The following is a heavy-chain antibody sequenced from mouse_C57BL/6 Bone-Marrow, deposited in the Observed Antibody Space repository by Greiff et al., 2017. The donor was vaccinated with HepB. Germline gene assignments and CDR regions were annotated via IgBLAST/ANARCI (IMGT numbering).Heavy chain of an antibody. CDR3: ARYDYGSSFDY. CDR2: IDPSDSYT. V-gene: IGHV1-69*01. J-gene: IGHJ2*01. Sequence: QVQLTQPGAELVMPGASVKLSCKASGYTFTSYWMHWVKQRPGQGLEWIGEIDPSDSYTNYNQKFKGKSTLTVDKSSSTAYMQLSSLTSEDSAVYYCARYDYGSSFDYWGQGTTLTVSS. D-gene: IGHD1-1*01. CDR1: GYTFTSYW.